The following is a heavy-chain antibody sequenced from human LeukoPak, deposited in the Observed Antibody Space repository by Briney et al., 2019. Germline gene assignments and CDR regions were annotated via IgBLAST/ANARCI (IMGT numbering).Heavy chain of an antibody. V-gene: IGHV4-34*01. CDR3: ARDGGERKVDGDRDIVVVPATFDY. J-gene: IGHJ4*02. D-gene: IGHD2-2*01. CDR1: GGSFSGYY. CDR2: INHSGST. Sequence: PPETLSLTCAVYGGSFSGYYWSWIRQPPGKGLEWIGEINHSGSTNYNPSLKSRVTISVDTSKNQFSLKLSSVTAADTAVYYCARDGGERKVDGDRDIVVVPATFDYWGQGTLVTVSS.